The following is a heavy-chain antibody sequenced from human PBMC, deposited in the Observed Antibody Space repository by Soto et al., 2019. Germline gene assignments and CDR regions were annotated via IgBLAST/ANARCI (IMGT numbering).Heavy chain of an antibody. CDR1: GVSINSNY. J-gene: IGHJ4*02. CDR3: AGLSSGLLCYFES. V-gene: IGHV4-59*01. Sequence: SETLSLTCTLAGVSINSNYCICSRHPPGRGLEWIVNIVYSWSTTYNTALKSRVSISVDRSKNQFSRMLSSVTAADTSVYFCAGLSSGLLCYFESWGQ. D-gene: IGHD2-2*01. CDR2: IVYSWST.